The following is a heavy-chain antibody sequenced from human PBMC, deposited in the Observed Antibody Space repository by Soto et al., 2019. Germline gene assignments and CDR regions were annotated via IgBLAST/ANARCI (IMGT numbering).Heavy chain of an antibody. Sequence: QLQLQQWGAGLLKPSETLSLTCAVYGGSFSGDYWSWIRQPPGKGLEWIGEINHSGSTNYNPSLKRRVTISVDTSKNQFSLKLSSVTAADTAVYYCARDVDYWGQGTLVTVSS. V-gene: IGHV4-34*01. CDR3: ARDVDY. CDR2: INHSGST. J-gene: IGHJ4*02. CDR1: GGSFSGDY.